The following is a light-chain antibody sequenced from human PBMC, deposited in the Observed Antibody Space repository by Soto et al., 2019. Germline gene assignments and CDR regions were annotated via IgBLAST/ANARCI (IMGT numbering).Light chain of an antibody. CDR1: SSNIGSNT. Sequence: QSVLTQPPSASGTPGQRVTISCSGSSSNIGSNTVNWYQQPPGTAPKLLIYDNNNRPSGVPDRFSGSKSGTSASLAITGLQAEDEADYFCLSHDNSVTASWVFGGGTKLTVL. CDR2: DNN. CDR3: LSHDNSVTASWV. J-gene: IGLJ3*02. V-gene: IGLV1-44*01.